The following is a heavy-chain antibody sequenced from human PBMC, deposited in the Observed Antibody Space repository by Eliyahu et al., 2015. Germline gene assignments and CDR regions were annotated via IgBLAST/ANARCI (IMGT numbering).Heavy chain of an antibody. J-gene: IGHJ4*02. CDR2: IYYNGNT. CDR1: GGXXSSGDYY. V-gene: IGHV4-30-4*01. Sequence: QVQLQESGPGLVKXSQXLSLTCTVSGGXXSSGDYYWSWIRQPPXKGLEWIGXIYYNGNTYYNPSLKGRVTISVDTSKNQFSLKLNSVTAADTAVYYCARDRGDERRTFDYWGQGTLVTVSS. D-gene: IGHD3-16*01. CDR3: ARDRGDERRTFDY.